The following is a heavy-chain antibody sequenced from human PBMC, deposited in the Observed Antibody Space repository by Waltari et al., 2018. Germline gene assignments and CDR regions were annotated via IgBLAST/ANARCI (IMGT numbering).Heavy chain of an antibody. J-gene: IGHJ3*02. Sequence: QVQLVQSGAEVKKPGASVKVSCKASGYTFSDYCIHWLRQAPGQGLEWMGWVDPNSAATHDEQKFQPRGTRTGDTSINTAYLDLSSLTSDDTAVYFCARQMTGVVPAAGGEALEIWGQGTRVTVSS. CDR3: ARQMTGVVPAAGGEALEI. D-gene: IGHD6-13*01. V-gene: IGHV1-2*02. CDR1: GYTFSDYC. CDR2: VDPNSAAT.